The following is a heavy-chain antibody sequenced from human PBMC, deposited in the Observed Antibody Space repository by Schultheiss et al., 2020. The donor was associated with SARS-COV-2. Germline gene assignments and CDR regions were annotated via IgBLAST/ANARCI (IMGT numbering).Heavy chain of an antibody. V-gene: IGHV3-15*01. Sequence: GGSLRLSCAASGFTFSDAWMSWVRQAPGKGLEWVGRIRSKTDGGAIDYAAPVKGRFTISRADSTDMLFLHLNSLNVEDTATYYCTTFNLFDPWGQGSVVTVSS. J-gene: IGHJ5*02. CDR2: IRSKTDGGAI. CDR1: GFTFSDAW. CDR3: TTFNLFDP.